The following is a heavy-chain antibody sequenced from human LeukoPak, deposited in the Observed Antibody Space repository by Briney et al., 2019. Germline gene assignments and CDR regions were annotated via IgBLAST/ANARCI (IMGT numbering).Heavy chain of an antibody. V-gene: IGHV1-46*01. J-gene: IGHJ1*01. Sequence: ASVKVSCKASGYTFTSYYMHWVRQAPGQGLEWMGIINPSGGSTSYAQKLQGRVTMTTDTSTSTAYMELRSLRSDDTAVYYCAVRYCSSTSCYKGPAEYFQHWGQGTLVTVSS. D-gene: IGHD2-2*02. CDR3: AVRYCSSTSCYKGPAEYFQH. CDR1: GYTFTSYY. CDR2: INPSGGST.